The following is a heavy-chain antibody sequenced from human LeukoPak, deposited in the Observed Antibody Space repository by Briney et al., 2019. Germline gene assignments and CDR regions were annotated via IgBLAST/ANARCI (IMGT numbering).Heavy chain of an antibody. CDR3: SRVIGPTVTSGRGWFDS. CDR2: INHSGST. Sequence: PSETLSLTCAVYGESFSGYFWRWLRQPPPKGLEWVGEINHSGSTNYNPSLTSRVTIPVDTSMNQSSLKLSSVTAADTAGYYFSRVIGPTVTSGRGWFDSWGQGTLVTVFS. J-gene: IGHJ5*01. D-gene: IGHD4-11*01. CDR1: GESFSGYF. V-gene: IGHV4-34*01.